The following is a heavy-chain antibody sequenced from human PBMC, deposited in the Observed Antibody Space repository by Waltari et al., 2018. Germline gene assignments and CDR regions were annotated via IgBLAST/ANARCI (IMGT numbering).Heavy chain of an antibody. V-gene: IGHV4-38-2*01. D-gene: IGHD1-26*01. CDR2: IYHSGST. J-gene: IGHJ4*02. CDR1: GYSISSGYY. Sequence: QVQLQESGPGLVKPSETLSLTCAVSGYSISSGYYWGWIRQPPGKGLEWIGSIYHSGSTYSNPSLKSRVTISVDTSKNQFSLKLSSVTAADTAVYYCATNGGLMGATEFDYWGQGTLVTVSS. CDR3: ATNGGLMGATEFDY.